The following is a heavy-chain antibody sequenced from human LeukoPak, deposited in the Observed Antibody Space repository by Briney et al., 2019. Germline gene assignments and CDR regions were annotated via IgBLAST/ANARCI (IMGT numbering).Heavy chain of an antibody. CDR2: IYSSGST. D-gene: IGHD3-9*01. CDR1: GGSISSGSYY. J-gene: IGHJ4*02. V-gene: IGHV4-61*02. CDR3: ARLKIRYFDWLPSPERYFDY. Sequence: SETLSLTCIVSGGSISSGSYYWSWIRQPAGKGLEWIGRIYSSGSTSYNPSLKSRVTISVDTSKNQFSLKLSPVTAADTAVYYCARLKIRYFDWLPSPERYFDYWGQGTLVTVSS.